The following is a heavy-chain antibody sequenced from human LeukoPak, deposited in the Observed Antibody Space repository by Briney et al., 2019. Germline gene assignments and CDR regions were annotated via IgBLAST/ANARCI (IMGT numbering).Heavy chain of an antibody. CDR3: ARDSENDFFFEGFNY. CDR2: INHSGST. Sequence: PSETLSLTCAVYGGSFSGYYWSWIRQPPGKGLEWIGEINHSGSTNYNPSLKSRVTISVDTSKNQFSLKLSSVTAADTAVYYCARDSENDFFFEGFNYWGQGTLVTVSS. CDR1: GGSFSGYY. J-gene: IGHJ4*02. V-gene: IGHV4-34*01. D-gene: IGHD3-3*01.